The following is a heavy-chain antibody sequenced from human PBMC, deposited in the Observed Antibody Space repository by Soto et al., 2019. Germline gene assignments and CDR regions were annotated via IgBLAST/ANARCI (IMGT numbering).Heavy chain of an antibody. V-gene: IGHV1-69*13. J-gene: IGHJ4*02. CDR3: ASPIITGTTYGDY. Sequence: SVKVSCKASGGTFSSYAISWVRQAPGQGLEWMGGIIPIFGTANYAQKFQGRVTITAGESTSTAYMELSSLRSEDTAVYYCASPIITGTTYGDYWGQGTLVTVSS. D-gene: IGHD1-7*01. CDR1: GGTFSSYA. CDR2: IIPIFGTA.